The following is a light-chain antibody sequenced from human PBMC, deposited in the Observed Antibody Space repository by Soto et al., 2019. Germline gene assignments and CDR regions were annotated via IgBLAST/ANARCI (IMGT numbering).Light chain of an antibody. V-gene: IGKV3-11*01. CDR3: QQRSNWLPAT. CDR2: DAS. CDR1: QSVSSY. Sequence: EIVLTQSPATLSFSQGERSTLSFSASQSVSSYLAWYQQKPGQAPRLLIYDASNRATGIPARFSGSGSGTDFTLTISSLEPEDFAVYYCQQRSNWLPATFGQGTRLENK. J-gene: IGKJ5*01.